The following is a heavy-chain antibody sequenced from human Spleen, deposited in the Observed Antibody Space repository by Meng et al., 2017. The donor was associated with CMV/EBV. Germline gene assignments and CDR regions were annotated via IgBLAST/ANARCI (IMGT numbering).Heavy chain of an antibody. CDR2: IKQDGSEK. V-gene: IGHV3-7*01. J-gene: IGHJ4*02. CDR3: ARASYGYYDSSGPEYYFDY. CDR1: GFTFSSYW. D-gene: IGHD3-22*01. Sequence: GGSLRLSCAASGFTFSSYWMSWVRQAPGKGLEWVANIKQDGSEKYYVDSVKGRFTISRDNAKNSLYLQMNSLRAEDTAVYYCARASYGYYDSSGPEYYFDYWGQGTLVTVSS.